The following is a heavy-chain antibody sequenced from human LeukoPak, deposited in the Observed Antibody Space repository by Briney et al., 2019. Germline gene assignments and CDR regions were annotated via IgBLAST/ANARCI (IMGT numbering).Heavy chain of an antibody. D-gene: IGHD3-3*01. CDR2: ISGSGGST. V-gene: IGHV3-23*01. CDR1: GFTFSSYS. Sequence: GGSLRLSCAASGFTFSSYSMSWVRQAPGKGLEWVSAISGSGGSTYYADSVKGRFTISRDNSKNTLYLQMNSLRAEDTAVYYCAKMDFWSGYSDYFDYWGQGTLVTVSS. CDR3: AKMDFWSGYSDYFDY. J-gene: IGHJ4*02.